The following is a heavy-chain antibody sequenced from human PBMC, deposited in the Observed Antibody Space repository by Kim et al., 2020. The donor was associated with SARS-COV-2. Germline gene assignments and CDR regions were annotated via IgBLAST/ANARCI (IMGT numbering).Heavy chain of an antibody. J-gene: IGHJ4*02. D-gene: IGHD3-9*01. V-gene: IGHV3-23*01. CDR1: GFTFSSYA. CDR3: AKEGGSNYDILTGYYEGSYFAY. CDR2: ISGSGGST. Sequence: GGSLRLSCAASGFTFSSYAMSWVRQAPGKGLEWVSAISGSGGSTYYADSVKGRFTISRDNSKNTLYLQMNSLRAEDTAVYYCAKEGGSNYDILTGYYEGSYFAYWGQGTLVTVSS.